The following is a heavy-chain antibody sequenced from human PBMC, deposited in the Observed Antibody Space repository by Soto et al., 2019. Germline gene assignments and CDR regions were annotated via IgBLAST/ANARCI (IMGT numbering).Heavy chain of an antibody. CDR3: ATGNTVETGNS. D-gene: IGHD5-18*01. J-gene: IGHJ1*01. CDR1: GYTFSSYG. V-gene: IGHV1-18*01. CDR2: ISAYNGNT. Sequence: QVQLVQSGAEAKKPRASVQVSCRASGYTFSSYGISRVRPAPGQGLEWMGWISAYNGNTNYAQKLQGRVTMTTDTSTSTAYMELRSLRSDDTAVYYCATGNTVETGNSWGQGNLVTVSS.